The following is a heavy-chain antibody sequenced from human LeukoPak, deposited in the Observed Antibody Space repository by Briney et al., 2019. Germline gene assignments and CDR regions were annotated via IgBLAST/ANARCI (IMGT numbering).Heavy chain of an antibody. CDR1: GYTFTNFD. D-gene: IGHD3-16*01. J-gene: IGHJ4*02. V-gene: IGHV1-8*01. Sequence: GASVKVSCKASGYTFTNFDINWVRQAPGQGLEWMGWMNPNSGNTVYAQKFQGRVTMTRNTPITTAYMELSGLRSEDTAVYYCARGLGSSADYHNYWGQGTLVTVSP. CDR2: MNPNSGNT. CDR3: ARGLGSSADYHNY.